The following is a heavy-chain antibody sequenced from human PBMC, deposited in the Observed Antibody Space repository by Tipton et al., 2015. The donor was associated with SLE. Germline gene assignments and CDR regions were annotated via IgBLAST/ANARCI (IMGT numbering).Heavy chain of an antibody. CDR3: AKRVKVEVAFDF. D-gene: IGHD1-1*01. J-gene: IGHJ3*01. V-gene: IGHV3-7*03. CDR1: GFTVSSNY. CDR2: IKHDGSER. Sequence: SLRLSCAASGFTVSSNYMSWVRQAPGKGLEWVANIKHDGSERYYVDSVKGRFTISRDNSKNTLYLEMNSLSAEDTAIYYCAKRVKVEVAFDFWGQGTMVAVSS.